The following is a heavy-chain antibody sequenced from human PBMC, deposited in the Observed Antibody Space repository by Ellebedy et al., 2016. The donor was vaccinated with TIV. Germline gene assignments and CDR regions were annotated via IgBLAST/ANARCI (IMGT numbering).Heavy chain of an antibody. D-gene: IGHD6-19*01. CDR1: GITFSQYW. CDR2: INQDRTVP. Sequence: PGGSLRLSCAASGITFSQYWTNWVRQAPGKGLEWLANINQDRTVPDYMYSLKGRFSISRDNAKNLLFLQMHRQRDDDTAMYYCAGGTGWIFDLWGRGTLVTVSS. V-gene: IGHV3-7*03. CDR3: AGGTGWIFDL. J-gene: IGHJ2*01.